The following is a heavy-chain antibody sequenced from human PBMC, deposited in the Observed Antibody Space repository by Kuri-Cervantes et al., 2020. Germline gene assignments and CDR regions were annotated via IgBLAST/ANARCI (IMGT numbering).Heavy chain of an antibody. Sequence: GESLKISCAASGFTFSSYGMHWVRQAPGKGLEWVAVISYDGSNKYYADSVEGRFTISRDNSKNTLYLQMNSLRAEDTAVYYCARRTINWGSDWYFDLWGRGTLVTVSS. V-gene: IGHV3-30*03. CDR1: GFTFSSYG. D-gene: IGHD7-27*01. CDR3: ARRTINWGSDWYFDL. J-gene: IGHJ2*01. CDR2: ISYDGSNK.